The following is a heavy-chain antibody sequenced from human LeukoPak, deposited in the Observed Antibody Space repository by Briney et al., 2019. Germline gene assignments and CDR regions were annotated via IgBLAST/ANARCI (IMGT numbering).Heavy chain of an antibody. V-gene: IGHV4-4*09. J-gene: IGHJ5*01. CDR3: ARATQRYCSGPTCFPYWFDT. Sequence: SETLSLTCTVSGGSMTNYFWNWIRQSPGKGLEWIGYTHTSGSPDYSHSLKSRVTMSLDTSKNQFSLMLSSVTAADAAVYFCARATQRYCSGPTCFPYWFDTWGQGTLVTVSS. CDR1: GGSMTNYF. CDR2: THTSGSP. D-gene: IGHD2-2*01.